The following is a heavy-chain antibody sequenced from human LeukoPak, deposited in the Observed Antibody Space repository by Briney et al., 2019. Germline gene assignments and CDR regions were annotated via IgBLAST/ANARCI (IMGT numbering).Heavy chain of an antibody. J-gene: IGHJ6*02. CDR1: EYRFTSYR. CDR3: ARRGYYYYGMDV. Sequence: GESLNISCKGSEYRFTSYRISWVRQMPGKGLEWMGRIDPSDSYTIYSPSFQGHVTISADKSISTAYLQWSSLKASDTAMYYCARRGYYYYGMDVWGQGTAVTASS. V-gene: IGHV5-10-1*01. CDR2: IDPSDSYT.